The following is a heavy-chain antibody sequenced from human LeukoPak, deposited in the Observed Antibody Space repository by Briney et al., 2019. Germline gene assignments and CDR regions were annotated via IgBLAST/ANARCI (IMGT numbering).Heavy chain of an antibody. CDR1: GFTFDDYA. CDR2: ISWNSGSI. J-gene: IGHJ4*02. Sequence: GGSLRLSCAASGFTFDDYAMNWVRQAPGKGLEWVSGISWNSGSIGYADSVKGRFTISRDNAKNSLYLQMNSLRAEDMALYYCAKASDYGGPYYFDYWGQGTLVTVSS. CDR3: AKASDYGGPYYFDY. D-gene: IGHD4-23*01. V-gene: IGHV3-9*03.